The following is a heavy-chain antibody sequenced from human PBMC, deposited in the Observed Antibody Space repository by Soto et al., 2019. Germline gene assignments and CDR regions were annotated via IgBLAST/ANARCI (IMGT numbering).Heavy chain of an antibody. CDR3: ARDIGFDYVN. CDR1: GFNVMSYW. J-gene: IGHJ4*02. Sequence: GGSLRLSCAVSGFNVMSYWMSWVRQAPGKGLEWVASIKGDGSEIYYLHSVRGRFSISRDSAGNALHLTMNYLSAEDTGLYFCARDIGFDYVNWGQGTLVTVSS. V-gene: IGHV3-7*01. CDR2: IKGDGSEI. D-gene: IGHD3-16*01.